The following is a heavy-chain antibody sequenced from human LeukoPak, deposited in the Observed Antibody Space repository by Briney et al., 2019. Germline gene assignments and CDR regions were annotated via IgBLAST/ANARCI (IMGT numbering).Heavy chain of an antibody. D-gene: IGHD2-2*01. V-gene: IGHV3-9*01. CDR1: GFTFDDYA. CDR2: ISWNSGSI. CDR3: AKEVVVVPAAISPNWFDP. Sequence: PGGSLRLSCAASGFTFDDYAMHWVRQAPGKGLEWVSGISWNSGSIGYADSVKGRFTISRDNAKNSLYLQMNSLRAEDTAVYYCAKEVVVVPAAISPNWFDPWGQGTLVTVSS. J-gene: IGHJ5*02.